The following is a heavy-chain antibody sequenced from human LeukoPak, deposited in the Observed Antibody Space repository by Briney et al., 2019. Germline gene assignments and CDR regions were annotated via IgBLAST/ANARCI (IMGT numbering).Heavy chain of an antibody. CDR2: IIPIFGTA. CDR1: GGTFSSYA. CDR3: ARRGSYYNVADY. J-gene: IGHJ4*02. D-gene: IGHD1-26*01. Sequence: SVKVSCKASGGTFSSYAISWVRQAPGQGLEWMGGIIPIFGTANYAQKFQGRVTITADESTSTAYMELSSLRSEDTAMYYCARRGSYYNVADYWGQGTLVTVSP. V-gene: IGHV1-69*13.